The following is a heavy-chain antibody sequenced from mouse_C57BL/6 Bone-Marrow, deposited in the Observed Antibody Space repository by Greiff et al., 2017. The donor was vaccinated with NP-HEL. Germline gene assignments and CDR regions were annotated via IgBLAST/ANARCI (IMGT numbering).Heavy chain of an antibody. CDR3: ARTPD. CDR2: IDPSDSYT. V-gene: IGHV1-59*01. J-gene: IGHJ4*01. CDR1: GYTFTSYW. Sequence: QVQLQQPGAELVRPGTSVKLSCKASGYTFTSYWMHWVKQRPGQGLEWIGVIDPSDSYTNYNQKFKGKATLTVDTSSSTAYMQLSSLTSEDSAVYYCARTPDWGKGTSVTVSS.